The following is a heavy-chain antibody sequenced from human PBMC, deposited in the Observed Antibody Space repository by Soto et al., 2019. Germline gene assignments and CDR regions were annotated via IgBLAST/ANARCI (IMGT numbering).Heavy chain of an antibody. Sequence: EVQLLESGGGLVQPGESLRLSCAASGFTFSSYAMSWVRQAPGKGLEWVSVISGSDDSTYYADSVKGRFTSSRDNSKTTLYLQMNSLRAEDTAVYYCAKRSSSSTFDYWGQGTLVTVSS. J-gene: IGHJ4*02. D-gene: IGHD6-6*01. CDR1: GFTFSSYA. CDR3: AKRSSSSTFDY. V-gene: IGHV3-23*01. CDR2: ISGSDDST.